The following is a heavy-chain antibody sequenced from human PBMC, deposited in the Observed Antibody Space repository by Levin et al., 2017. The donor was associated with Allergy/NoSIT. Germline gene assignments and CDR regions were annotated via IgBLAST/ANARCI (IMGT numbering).Heavy chain of an antibody. CDR2: ISYDGSNK. CDR3: ARDLYYGSGSYSNSFGY. CDR1: GFTFRSSA. V-gene: IGHV3-30-3*01. J-gene: IGHJ4*02. D-gene: IGHD3-10*01. Sequence: LSLTCAASGFTFRSSAMHWVRQAPGKGLEWVAVISYDGSNKYYADSVKGRFTISRDNSKNTLYLQMNSLRAEDTAVYYCARDLYYGSGSYSNSFGYWGQGTLVTVSS.